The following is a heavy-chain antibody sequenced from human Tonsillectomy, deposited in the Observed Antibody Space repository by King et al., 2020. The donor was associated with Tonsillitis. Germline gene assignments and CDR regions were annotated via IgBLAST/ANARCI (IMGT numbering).Heavy chain of an antibody. CDR3: ARFGNSFDY. Sequence: LQLQESGPGLVKPSETLSLTCSVSGDSITIFSWSWIRQPPGKALEWIGYVDYSGSTKYKPSFKSRVAISMDTSKNQFSVSLTSVTAADTAVYYCARFGNSFDYWGQGTLVTVSS. CDR1: GDSITIFS. J-gene: IGHJ4*02. CDR2: VDYSGST. D-gene: IGHD3-16*01. V-gene: IGHV4-59*01.